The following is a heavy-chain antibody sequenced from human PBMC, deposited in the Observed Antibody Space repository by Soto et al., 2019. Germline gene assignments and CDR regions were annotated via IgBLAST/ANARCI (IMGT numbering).Heavy chain of an antibody. V-gene: IGHV3-21*01. CDR2: ISSSSSYI. CDR3: ARAFGQEYYYYGMDV. Sequence: EVQLVESGGGLVKPGGSLRLSCAASGFTFSSYSMNWVRQAPGKGLEWVSSISSSSSYIYYAASVKGRFTISRDNAKNSLYLQMNSLRAEDTAVYYCARAFGQEYYYYGMDVWGQGTTVTVSS. D-gene: IGHD3-16*01. J-gene: IGHJ6*02. CDR1: GFTFSSYS.